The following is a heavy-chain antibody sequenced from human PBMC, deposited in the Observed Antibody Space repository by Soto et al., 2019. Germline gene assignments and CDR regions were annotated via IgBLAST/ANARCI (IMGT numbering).Heavy chain of an antibody. CDR3: ARGGYDY. CDR2: IYYSGST. CDR1: GGSISSSSYY. Sequence: QLQLQESGPGLVKPSETLSLTCTVSGGSISSSSYYWGWIRQPPGKGLECIGTIYYSGSTYYNPSLKSRVTISVDTSQNQFSLRLRSVTAADTAVYYCARGGYDYWGQGTLVTVSS. V-gene: IGHV4-39*01. D-gene: IGHD1-26*01. J-gene: IGHJ4*02.